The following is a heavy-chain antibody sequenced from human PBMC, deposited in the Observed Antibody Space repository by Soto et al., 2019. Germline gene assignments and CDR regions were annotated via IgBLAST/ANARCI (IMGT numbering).Heavy chain of an antibody. CDR3: VRDTMRASAAASLDY. Sequence: GGSLRLSCAASGFTFSTYEFNWVRQAPGRGLEWISYISVSGNIIKYADSVKGRFTISRDNAENSLHLHMSNLRVDDTALYFCVRDTMRASAAASLDYWGQGTQVTVSS. CDR2: ISVSGNII. V-gene: IGHV3-48*03. J-gene: IGHJ4*02. D-gene: IGHD6-13*01. CDR1: GFTFSTYE.